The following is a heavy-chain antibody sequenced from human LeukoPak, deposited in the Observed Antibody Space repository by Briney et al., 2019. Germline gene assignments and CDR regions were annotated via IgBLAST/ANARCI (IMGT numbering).Heavy chain of an antibody. CDR1: GGSISSGGYY. CDR2: IYYSGST. CDR3: ARQKRPTYYDFWSGYYTGPPYDAFDI. Sequence: SETLSLTCTVSGGSISSGGYYWSWIRQHPGKGLEWIGYIYYSGSTNYNPSLKSRVTISVDTSKNQFSLKLSSVTAADTAVYYCARQKRPTYYDFWSGYYTGPPYDAFDIWGQGTMVTVSS. J-gene: IGHJ3*02. D-gene: IGHD3-3*01. V-gene: IGHV4-61*08.